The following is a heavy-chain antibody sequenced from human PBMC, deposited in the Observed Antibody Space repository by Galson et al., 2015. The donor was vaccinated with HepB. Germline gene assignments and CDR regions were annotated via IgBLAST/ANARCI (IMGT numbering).Heavy chain of an antibody. J-gene: IGHJ4*02. D-gene: IGHD3-22*01. CDR3: ARRDSSAWYFDL. CDR2: IHSGGVT. V-gene: IGHV4-4*07. Sequence: LSLTCNVSGDSITNYYWSWIRQPAGKGLEWIGRIHSGGVTNYNPSLKSRAAMSVDASRNQISLKLSSVTAADTAIYFCARRDSSAWYFDLWGQGTRVTVSS. CDR1: GDSITNYY.